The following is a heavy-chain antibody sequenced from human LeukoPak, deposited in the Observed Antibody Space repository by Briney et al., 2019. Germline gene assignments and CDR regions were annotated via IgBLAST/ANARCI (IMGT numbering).Heavy chain of an antibody. J-gene: IGHJ4*02. V-gene: IGHV3-7*05. CDR2: IKEDGSDK. D-gene: IGHD6-13*01. CDR1: LFTFSTYW. CDR3: ARDLGSSVGY. Sequence: GGSLRLSCAPPLFTFSTYWMNWVRQAPGRGREWVAHIKEDGSDKYYLDSVKGRFTISRDNAKNSLYLQMNSLKAEDTAVYYGARDLGSSVGYWGQGTLVTVFS.